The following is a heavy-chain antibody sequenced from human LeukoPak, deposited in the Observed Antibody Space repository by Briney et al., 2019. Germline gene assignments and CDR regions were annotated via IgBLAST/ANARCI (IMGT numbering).Heavy chain of an antibody. D-gene: IGHD2-2*01. CDR1: GYTFAGYY. CDR3: ARAAIVVVPAAWFDP. Sequence: ASVKVSCKASGYTFAGYYMHWVRQAPGQGLEWMGWINPNSGGTNYAQKFQGRVTMTGDTSISTAYMELSRLRSDDTAVYYCARAAIVVVPAAWFDPWGQGTLVTVSS. V-gene: IGHV1-2*02. J-gene: IGHJ5*02. CDR2: INPNSGGT.